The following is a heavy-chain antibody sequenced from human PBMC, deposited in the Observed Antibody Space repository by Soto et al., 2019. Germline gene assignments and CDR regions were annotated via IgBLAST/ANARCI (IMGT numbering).Heavy chain of an antibody. CDR3: ARDHPTDYGPLGEDAFDI. J-gene: IGHJ3*02. Sequence: QVQLVQSGAEVKKPGSSVKVSCKASGGTFSSYAISWVRQAPGQGLEWMGGIIPIFGTANYAQKFQGRVTITADESTSTAYMELSSLRSEDTAVYYCARDHPTDYGPLGEDAFDIWGQGTMVTVSS. V-gene: IGHV1-69*12. CDR2: IIPIFGTA. D-gene: IGHD3-10*01. CDR1: GGTFSSYA.